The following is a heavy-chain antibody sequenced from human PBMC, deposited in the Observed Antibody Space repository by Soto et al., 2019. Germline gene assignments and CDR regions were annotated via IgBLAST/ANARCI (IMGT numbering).Heavy chain of an antibody. D-gene: IGHD3-9*01. CDR3: ARDKDWAFDY. J-gene: IGHJ4*02. CDR2: IFVTSTTI. Sequence: EVQLVESGGGLVQPGGSLRLSCVASGFTFSSYSMVWVRQAPGKGLEWIAYIFVTSTTIYYADSVKGRFTVSRDNTQNSLFLLMNSLRAEDTAIYYCARDKDWAFDYWGQGTQVIVSS. CDR1: GFTFSSYS. V-gene: IGHV3-48*04.